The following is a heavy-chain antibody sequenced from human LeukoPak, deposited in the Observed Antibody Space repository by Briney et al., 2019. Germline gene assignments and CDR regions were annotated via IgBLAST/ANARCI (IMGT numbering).Heavy chain of an antibody. Sequence: ASVKVSCKASGYTFTSYYMHWVRQAPGQGLEWMGIINPSGGSTSYAQKFQGRVTMTRDMSTSTVYMELSSLRSEDTAVYYCARNYGSGSYYYYYYYMDVWGKGTTVAVSS. J-gene: IGHJ6*03. V-gene: IGHV1-46*01. D-gene: IGHD3-10*01. CDR3: ARNYGSGSYYYYYYYMDV. CDR1: GYTFTSYY. CDR2: INPSGGST.